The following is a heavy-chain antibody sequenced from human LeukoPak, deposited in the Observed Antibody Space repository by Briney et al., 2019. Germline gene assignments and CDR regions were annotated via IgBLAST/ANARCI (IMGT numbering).Heavy chain of an antibody. Sequence: SVKVSCKASGGTFSSYAISWVRQAPGQGLEWMGGIIPIFGTANYAQKFQGRVTITADESTSTAYMELSSLRSEDTAVYYCARGYCSGGSCYAIDYYYYYMDVWGKGTTVTISS. CDR1: GGTFSSYA. CDR2: IIPIFGTA. V-gene: IGHV1-69*13. D-gene: IGHD2-15*01. CDR3: ARGYCSGGSCYAIDYYYYYMDV. J-gene: IGHJ6*03.